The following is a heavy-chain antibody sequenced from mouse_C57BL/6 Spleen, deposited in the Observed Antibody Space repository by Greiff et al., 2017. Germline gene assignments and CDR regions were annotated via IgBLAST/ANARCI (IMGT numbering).Heavy chain of an antibody. D-gene: IGHD1-1*01. CDR1: GYSITSGYY. V-gene: IGHV3-6*01. CDR3: ARGYYGSSYVGYFDV. J-gene: IGHJ1*03. Sequence: ESGPGLVKPSQSLSLTCSVTGYSITSGYYWNWIRQFPGNKLEWMGYISYDGSNNYNPSLKNRISITRDTSKNQFFLKLNSVTTEDTATYYSARGYYGSSYVGYFDVWGTGTTVTVSS. CDR2: ISYDGSN.